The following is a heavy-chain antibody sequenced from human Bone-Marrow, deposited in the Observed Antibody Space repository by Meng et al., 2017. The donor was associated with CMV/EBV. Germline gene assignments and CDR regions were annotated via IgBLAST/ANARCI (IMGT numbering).Heavy chain of an antibody. CDR1: GFTFSSYG. V-gene: IGHV3-33*01. D-gene: IGHD4-23*01. CDR2: IWYDGSNK. Sequence: GESLKISCAASGFTFSSYGMHWVRQAPGKGLEWVAVIWYDGSNKYYADSVKGRFTISRDNSKNTLYLQMNSLRAEDTAVYYCARDGLGHYGGNSGFDYWGQGTLVTVSS. CDR3: ARDGLGHYGGNSGFDY. J-gene: IGHJ4*02.